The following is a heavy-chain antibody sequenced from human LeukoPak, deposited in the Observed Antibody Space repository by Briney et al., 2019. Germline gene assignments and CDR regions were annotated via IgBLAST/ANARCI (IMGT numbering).Heavy chain of an antibody. CDR1: GFIFSSYW. Sequence: GGSLRLSCAASGFIFSSYWMHWVRQVPGKGLVWVSRINSDGSRTTYADSVKGRFTISRDNAKNTLYLQMSSLRAEDTAVYYCAKADYGDYLDYWGQGTLVTVSS. V-gene: IGHV3-74*01. D-gene: IGHD4-17*01. CDR2: INSDGSRT. J-gene: IGHJ4*02. CDR3: AKADYGDYLDY.